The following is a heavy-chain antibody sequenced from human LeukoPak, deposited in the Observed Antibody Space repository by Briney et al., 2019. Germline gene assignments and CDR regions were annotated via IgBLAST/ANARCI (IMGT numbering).Heavy chain of an antibody. D-gene: IGHD3-22*01. CDR2: IDWNGGTT. V-gene: IGHV3-20*04. CDR3: ARAKPADSSGYYYADRAFDI. Sequence: GGSLRLSCVASGFIFDDYAMTWVRQAPGKGLEWVADIDWNGGTTAYANSVKGRFTISRDNAKNSLYLQMNSLRAEDTAVYYCARAKPADSSGYYYADRAFDIWGQGTMVTVSS. J-gene: IGHJ3*02. CDR1: GFIFDDYA.